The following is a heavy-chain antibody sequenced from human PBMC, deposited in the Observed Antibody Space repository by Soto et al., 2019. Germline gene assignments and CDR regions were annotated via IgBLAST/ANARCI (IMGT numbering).Heavy chain of an antibody. CDR2: IYYDGSYE. J-gene: IGHJ3*02. Sequence: GGSLPLCCAASGFIFSNYGMHWVRQAPGKGLEWVALIYYDGSYENYADSVKGRFTISRDNSKSTLWLQMNSLRVEDTATYFCARSSGWYEADAFDMWGQGTMVTVSS. V-gene: IGHV3-33*01. CDR1: GFIFSNYG. D-gene: IGHD6-19*01. CDR3: ARSSGWYEADAFDM.